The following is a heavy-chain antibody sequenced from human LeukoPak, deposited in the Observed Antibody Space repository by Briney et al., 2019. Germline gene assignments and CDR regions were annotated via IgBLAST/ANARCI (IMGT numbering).Heavy chain of an antibody. CDR3: ARGPKYSSSILTFDY. Sequence: SQTLSLTCAISGDSVSSNSAAWNWIRQSPSRGPEWLGRTYYRSKWYNDYAESVKSRIIINPDTSKNQFSLQLNSVTPEDTAVYYCARGPKYSSSILTFDYWGQGTLVTVSS. V-gene: IGHV6-1*01. CDR1: GDSVSSNSAA. D-gene: IGHD6-13*01. J-gene: IGHJ4*02. CDR2: TYYRSKWYN.